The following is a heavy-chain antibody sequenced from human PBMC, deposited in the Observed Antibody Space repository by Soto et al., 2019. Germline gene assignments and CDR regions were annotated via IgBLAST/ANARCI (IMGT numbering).Heavy chain of an antibody. CDR1: GGTFGSYA. D-gene: IGHD2-2*01. CDR2: IIPILNSP. J-gene: IGHJ6*02. CDR3: AREAPYCTSATCPKFYDMDV. V-gene: IGHV1-69*01. Sequence: QVQLVQSGAEVKKPGSSLKVSCKASGGTFGSYAITWVRRAPGQGLEWLGGIIPILNSPAYAQKFKARVVITADEITNTAYMELNSLRFDVTAVYYCAREAPYCTSATCPKFYDMDVWGQGTTVTV.